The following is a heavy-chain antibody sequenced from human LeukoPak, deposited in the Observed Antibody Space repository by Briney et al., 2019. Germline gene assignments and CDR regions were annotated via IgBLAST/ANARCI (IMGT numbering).Heavy chain of an antibody. CDR1: GFTFSSYA. D-gene: IGHD2-15*01. CDR3: ARGGFKYNYYDALDV. V-gene: IGHV3-30-3*01. CDR2: ISYDGSNK. J-gene: IGHJ6*02. Sequence: GRSLRLSCAASGFTFSSYAMHWVRQAPGKGLEWVAVISYDGSNKYYADSVKGRFTISRDNSKNTLYLQMNSQRPEDTAVYFCARGGFKYNYYDALDVWGPGTTVTVSS.